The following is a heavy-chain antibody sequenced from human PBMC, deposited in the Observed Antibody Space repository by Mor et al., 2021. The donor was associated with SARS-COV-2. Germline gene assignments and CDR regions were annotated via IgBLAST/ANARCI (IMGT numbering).Heavy chain of an antibody. D-gene: IGHD6-19*01. V-gene: IGHV1-69*01. CDR3: ARVEYSSGWR. Sequence: APGQGLEWMGGIIPIFGTANYAQKFQGRVTITADESTSTAYMELSSLRSEDTAVYYCARVEYSSGWRWGQGTLV. CDR2: IIPIFGTA. J-gene: IGHJ4*02.